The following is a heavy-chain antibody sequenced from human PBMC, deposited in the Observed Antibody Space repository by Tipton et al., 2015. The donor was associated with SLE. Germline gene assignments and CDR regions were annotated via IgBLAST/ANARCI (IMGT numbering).Heavy chain of an antibody. V-gene: IGHV4-59*01. Sequence: LSLTCTVSGGSISSYYWSWIRQPPGKGLEWIGYIYYSGSTNYNPSLKSRVTISVDTSKNQFSLKLRSVTAADTAVYYCARASVLTLAAHPYCMDVWGQGTTVTVSS. CDR2: IYYSGST. CDR3: ARASVLTLAAHPYCMDV. D-gene: IGHD6-6*01. J-gene: IGHJ6*02. CDR1: GGSISSYY.